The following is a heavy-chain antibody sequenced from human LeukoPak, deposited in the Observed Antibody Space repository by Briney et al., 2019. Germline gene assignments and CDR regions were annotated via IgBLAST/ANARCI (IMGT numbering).Heavy chain of an antibody. J-gene: IGHJ4*02. D-gene: IGHD3-3*01. V-gene: IGHV3-7*01. CDR3: ASVGFLEWLARRYPNTLLGCYFDY. CDR2: IKQDGSEK. CDR1: GFTFSSYW. Sequence: GGSLRLSCAASGFTFSSYWMSWVRQAPGKGLEWVANIKQDGSEKYYVDSVKGRFTISRDNAKNSLYLQMNSLRAEDTAVYYCASVGFLEWLARRYPNTLLGCYFDYWGQGTLVTVSS.